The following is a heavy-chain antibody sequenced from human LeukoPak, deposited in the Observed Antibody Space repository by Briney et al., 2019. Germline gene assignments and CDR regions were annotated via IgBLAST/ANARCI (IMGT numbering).Heavy chain of an antibody. Sequence: ASVKVSCKASGYTFTSYGISWVRQAPGQGLEWMGWISAYNGNANYAQKLQGRVTMTTDTSTSTAYMELRSLRSDDTAVYYCARARRYFDWWILYGMDVWGQGTTVTVSS. J-gene: IGHJ6*02. CDR1: GYTFTSYG. CDR2: ISAYNGNA. D-gene: IGHD3-9*01. CDR3: ARARRYFDWWILYGMDV. V-gene: IGHV1-18*01.